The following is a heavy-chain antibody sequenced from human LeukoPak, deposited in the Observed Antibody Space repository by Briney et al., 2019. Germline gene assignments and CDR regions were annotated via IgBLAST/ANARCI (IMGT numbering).Heavy chain of an antibody. CDR3: AKDIGTGSGYSGYDWDLFDY. V-gene: IGHV3-9*01. CDR1: GFTFDDYA. D-gene: IGHD5-12*01. CDR2: ISWNSGSI. Sequence: GGSLRLSCAASGFTFDDYAMHWVRQAPGKGLEWVSGISWNSGSIGYADSVKGRFTISRDNAKNSLYLRMNSLRAEDTALYYCAKDIGTGSGYSGYDWDLFDYWGQGTLVTVSS. J-gene: IGHJ4*02.